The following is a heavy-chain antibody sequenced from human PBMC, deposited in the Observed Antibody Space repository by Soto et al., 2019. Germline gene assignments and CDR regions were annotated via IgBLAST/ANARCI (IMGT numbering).Heavy chain of an antibody. Sequence: QVQLVQSGAEVQKPGSSVRVSCKASGGTLNSYTISWVRQAPGQGLEWMGGIIPVFGTTDYAQKFQGRVTIIADQSKGTAYLDLFSLRSEDTAIYYCSISNSYGRGDFWGQGTLVTVSS. V-gene: IGHV1-69*01. CDR3: SISNSYGRGDF. CDR1: GGTLNSYT. J-gene: IGHJ4*02. D-gene: IGHD4-17*01. CDR2: IIPVFGTT.